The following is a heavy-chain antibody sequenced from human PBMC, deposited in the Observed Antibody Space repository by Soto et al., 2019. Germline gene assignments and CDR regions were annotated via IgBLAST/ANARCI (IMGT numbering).Heavy chain of an antibody. CDR1: GFTFSTYV. CDR3: AQGMAPLDY. V-gene: IGHV3-23*01. J-gene: IGHJ4*02. Sequence: EVQLLESGGGLVQPGGSLRLSCAASGFTFSTYVMSWVRQAPGKGLEWVSAITSSGRTYYADSVKGRCTISRDNSKNTLYLQMSSLRAEDTAVYYCAQGMAPLDYWGQGTLVTVSS. D-gene: IGHD5-12*01. CDR2: ITSSGRT.